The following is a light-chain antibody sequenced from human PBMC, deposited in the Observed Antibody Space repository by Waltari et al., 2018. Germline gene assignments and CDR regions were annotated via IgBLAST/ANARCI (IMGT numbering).Light chain of an antibody. CDR2: DVS. V-gene: IGLV2-11*01. CDR1: SSYFGGHAH. Sequence: QSALTQPRSVSGSPGLSVTAPCPATSSYFGGHAHVPWYQQHPGKPPKLMIYDVSTRPSGVPDRFSGSKSGNTASLTISGLQAEDEADYYCCSYAGSYTYVFGTGTKVTVL. J-gene: IGLJ1*01. CDR3: CSYAGSYTYV.